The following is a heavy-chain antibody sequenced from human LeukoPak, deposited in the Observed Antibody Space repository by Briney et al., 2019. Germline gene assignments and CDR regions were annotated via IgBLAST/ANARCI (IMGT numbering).Heavy chain of an antibody. CDR2: INHSGST. CDR3: ASGGGGYRQPLDY. V-gene: IGHV4-34*01. Sequence: SETLSLTCAVYGGSFIGYYWSWIRQPPGRGLEWIGEINHSGSTNYNPSLKSRVTISVDTSKNQFSLKLSSVTPADTAVYYCASGGGGYRQPLDYWGQGTLVTVSS. J-gene: IGHJ4*02. D-gene: IGHD3-22*01. CDR1: GGSFIGYY.